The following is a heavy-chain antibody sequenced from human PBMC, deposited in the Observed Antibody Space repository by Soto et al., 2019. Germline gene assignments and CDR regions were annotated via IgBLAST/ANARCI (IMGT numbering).Heavy chain of an antibody. D-gene: IGHD6-6*01. CDR1: GEAFNGYY. CDR2: INHSGSA. J-gene: IGHJ4*01. CDR3: PRGVRASRNSSHLVL. V-gene: IGHV4-34*01. Sequence: SETLSHTGAVDGEAFNGYYWWWTRRPPGKGRVWSGEINHSGSANYNPSLKGRVTILVDTSRTQLSLNLTSVTVAHTTAYYCPRGVRASRNSSHLVLWGRGTLVTVSS.